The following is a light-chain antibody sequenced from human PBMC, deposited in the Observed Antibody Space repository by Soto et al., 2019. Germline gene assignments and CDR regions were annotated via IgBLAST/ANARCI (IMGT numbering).Light chain of an antibody. V-gene: IGKV3-11*01. CDR1: QSVNNH. CDR2: DAS. CDR3: QHRSIWPVS. Sequence: EIVLTQSPATLSLSPVERATLSCRASQSVNNHLHWYQQKPGQAPRLLIFDASNRATRIPPRFSGSGSATDFTLTISSLEPEDFALYYCQHRSIWPVSFGQGTRLEIK. J-gene: IGKJ5*01.